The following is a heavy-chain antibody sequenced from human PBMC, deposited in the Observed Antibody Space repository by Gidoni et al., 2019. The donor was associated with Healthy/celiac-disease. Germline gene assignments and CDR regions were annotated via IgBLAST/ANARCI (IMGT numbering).Heavy chain of an antibody. D-gene: IGHD3-10*01. Sequence: QFQLVQSGAEVQQPGSSVKVSCKASGGTFSSYTISWVLQAPGQRLEWMGRIIPTLVIANYEQKFQGRVTITADKSTSTAYMELSSLRSEDTAVYYCALWFGELLSHSWFDPWGQGTLVTVSS. CDR2: IIPTLVIA. CDR3: ALWFGELLSHSWFDP. J-gene: IGHJ5*02. CDR1: GGTFSSYT. V-gene: IGHV1-69*02.